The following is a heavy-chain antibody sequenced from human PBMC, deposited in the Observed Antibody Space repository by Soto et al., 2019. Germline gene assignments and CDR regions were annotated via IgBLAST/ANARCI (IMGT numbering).Heavy chain of an antibody. D-gene: IGHD6-13*01. Sequence: PSETLSLTCTVSGGSISDYYWNWIRQPPGKGLEWIGYIYHSGSTNYNPYLEGRVTISVDPSKNQFSLKLSSVTAADTAVYYCARVSSSWYYFDYWGQGTLVTVPS. V-gene: IGHV4-59*12. CDR2: IYHSGST. CDR3: ARVSSSWYYFDY. J-gene: IGHJ4*01. CDR1: GGSISDYY.